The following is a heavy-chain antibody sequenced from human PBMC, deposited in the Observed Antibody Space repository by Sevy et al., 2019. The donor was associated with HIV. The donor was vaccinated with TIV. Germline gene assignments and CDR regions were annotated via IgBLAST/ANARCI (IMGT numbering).Heavy chain of an antibody. D-gene: IGHD2-15*01. CDR1: GFTVSSNY. J-gene: IGHJ6*02. CDR2: IYSGGST. V-gene: IGHV3-53*01. Sequence: GGSLRLSCAASGFTVSSNYMSWVRQAPGKGLEWVSVIYSGGSTYYADSVKGRFTISRDNSKNTLYLQMNSLRAEDTAVYHCARSLPRGNYHGMDVWGQGTTVTVSS. CDR3: ARSLPRGNYHGMDV.